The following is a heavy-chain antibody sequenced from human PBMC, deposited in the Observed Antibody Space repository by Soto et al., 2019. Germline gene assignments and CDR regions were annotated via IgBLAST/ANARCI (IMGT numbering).Heavy chain of an antibody. CDR3: AREGGVASSSWYTCFDP. CDR2: IIPIFGTA. CDR1: GGTFSSYA. D-gene: IGHD6-13*01. V-gene: IGHV1-69*13. Sequence: SVKVSCKASGGTFSSYAISWVRQAPGQGLEWMGGIIPIFGTANYAQKFQGRVTITADESTSTAYMELSSLRSEDTAVYYCAREGGVASSSWYTCFDPWGQGTLVTVSS. J-gene: IGHJ5*01.